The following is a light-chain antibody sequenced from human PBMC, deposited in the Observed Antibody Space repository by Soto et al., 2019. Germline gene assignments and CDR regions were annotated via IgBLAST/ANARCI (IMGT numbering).Light chain of an antibody. CDR2: GAS. V-gene: IGKV3-20*01. CDR3: QHYGSLVLT. J-gene: IGKJ4*01. CDR1: QSVSSSY. Sequence: EIVLTQSPGTLSLSPGERATLSCRASQSVSSSYLAWYQQKPGQAPRLLIYGASSRATGIPDRFSGSGSGXXXXLXIXXLXPXDFAVYYCQHYGSLVLTFGGGTKVEIK.